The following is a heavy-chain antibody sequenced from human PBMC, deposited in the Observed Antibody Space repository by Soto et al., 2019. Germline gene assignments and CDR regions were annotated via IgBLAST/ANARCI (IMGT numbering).Heavy chain of an antibody. J-gene: IGHJ6*04. Sequence: GGSLRLSCAASGFTFSSYWISWVRQAPGKGLEWVANIKQDGSEKYYVDSVKGRFTISRDNAKNSLYLQMNSLRAEDTAVYYCARASRVSYMDVWGKGTTVTVSS. CDR1: GFTFSSYW. CDR2: IKQDGSEK. D-gene: IGHD3-16*02. CDR3: ARASRVSYMDV. V-gene: IGHV3-7*01.